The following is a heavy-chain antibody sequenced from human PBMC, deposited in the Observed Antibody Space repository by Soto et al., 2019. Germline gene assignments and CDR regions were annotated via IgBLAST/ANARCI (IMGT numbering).Heavy chain of an antibody. CDR2: INPNSGGT. CDR1: GYTFTGYY. CDR3: ARVPSTGSGSYYDY. Sequence: ASVKVSCKASGYTFTGYYMHWVRQAPGQGLEWMGWINPNSGGTNYAQKFQGWVTMTRDTSISTAYMELSRLRSDDTAVYYCARVPSTGSGSYYDYWGQGTLVTVSS. J-gene: IGHJ4*02. D-gene: IGHD3-10*01. V-gene: IGHV1-2*04.